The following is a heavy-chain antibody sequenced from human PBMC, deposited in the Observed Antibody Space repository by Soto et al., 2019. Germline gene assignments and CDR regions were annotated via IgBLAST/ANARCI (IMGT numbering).Heavy chain of an antibody. CDR2: INAGNGNT. J-gene: IGHJ4*02. CDR1: GYTFTSYA. D-gene: IGHD3-16*02. CDR3: ARVLPALRLGELSLERYFDY. Sequence: QVQLVQSGAEVKKPGASVKVSCKASGYTFTSYAMHWVRQAPGQRLEWMGWINAGNGNTKYSQKFQGRVTITRDTSASTAYMELSSLRSEDTAVYYCARVLPALRLGELSLERYFDYWGQGTLVTVSS. V-gene: IGHV1-3*01.